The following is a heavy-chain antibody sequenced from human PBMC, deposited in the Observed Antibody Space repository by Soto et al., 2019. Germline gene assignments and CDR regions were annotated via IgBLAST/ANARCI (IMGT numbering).Heavy chain of an antibody. V-gene: IGHV4-34*01. Sequence: QVQLQQWGAGLLKPSETLSLNCAVNGGSLSGYYWSWIRQPPGKGLEWIGEIKDGGRTNYSPSLKSRATISSETSNNQCSLRLYSVTAADTGVYYCARGQEGVVATHWDQGTLVTVSS. CDR3: ARGQEGVVATH. D-gene: IGHD5-12*01. J-gene: IGHJ4*02. CDR1: GGSLSGYY. CDR2: IKDGGRT.